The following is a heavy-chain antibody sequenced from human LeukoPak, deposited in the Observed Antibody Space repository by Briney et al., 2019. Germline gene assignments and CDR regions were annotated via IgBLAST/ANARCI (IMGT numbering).Heavy chain of an antibody. V-gene: IGHV1-2*02. Sequence: AASVKVSCKASGYTFTDHYMHWVRQAPGQGLEWMGWINPNSGGTIYAQKFQGRATMTRDTSINTAYMEVSWLRSDDTAVYYCARDISGPLDFWGQGTWVTASS. J-gene: IGHJ4*02. D-gene: IGHD6-19*01. CDR2: INPNSGGT. CDR1: GYTFTDHY. CDR3: ARDISGPLDF.